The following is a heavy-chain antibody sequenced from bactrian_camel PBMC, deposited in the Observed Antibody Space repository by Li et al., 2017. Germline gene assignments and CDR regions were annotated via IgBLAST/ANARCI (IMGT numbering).Heavy chain of an antibody. J-gene: IGHJ4*01. D-gene: IGHD5*01. Sequence: VQLVESGGGLVQPGGSLRLSCLVSGFTFNSYSMSWVRQAPGKGLEYASDMHGATNEKHYADSVKGRFTISRDNVKNTVTLQMNYLSPEDTGTYYCAARLGFTANWGDWREPDYWGQGTQVTVS. CDR2: MHGATNEK. CDR1: GFTFNSYS. CDR3: AARLGFTANWGDWREPDY. V-gene: IGHV3S31*01.